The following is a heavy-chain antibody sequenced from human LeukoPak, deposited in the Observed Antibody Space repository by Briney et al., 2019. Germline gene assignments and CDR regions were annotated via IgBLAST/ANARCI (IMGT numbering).Heavy chain of an antibody. Sequence: PGVSLRLSCAASGFTFSSYWMHWVRQAPGKGLVWVSRINSDESSTNYADSVKGRFTISRDNAKNTLYLQVKSLRAEDTAVYYCARGPSGWGSLDSWGQGTLVTVSS. D-gene: IGHD7-27*01. CDR2: INSDESST. CDR3: ARGPSGWGSLDS. CDR1: GFTFSSYW. J-gene: IGHJ4*02. V-gene: IGHV3-74*01.